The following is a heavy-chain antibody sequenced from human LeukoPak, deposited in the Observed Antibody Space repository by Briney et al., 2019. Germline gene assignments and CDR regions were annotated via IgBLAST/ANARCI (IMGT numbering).Heavy chain of an antibody. CDR3: AKDSAYQGSFMDV. D-gene: IGHD2-21*01. CDR2: ISYDGSNK. CDR1: GFTFSSYG. V-gene: IGHV3-30*18. J-gene: IGHJ6*03. Sequence: GGSLRLSCAASGFTFSSYGMHWVRQAPGKGLEWVAVISYDGSNKYYADSVKGRFTISRDNSKNTLYLQMNSLRAEDTAMYYCAKDSAYQGSFMDVWGKGTTVTVSS.